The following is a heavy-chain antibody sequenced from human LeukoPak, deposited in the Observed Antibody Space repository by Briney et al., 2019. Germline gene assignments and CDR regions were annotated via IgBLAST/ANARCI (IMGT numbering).Heavy chain of an antibody. CDR3: ARRDFSGWNYFDY. CDR2: ILYSGST. CDR1: GGSISSSRHY. V-gene: IGHV4-39*07. D-gene: IGHD6-19*01. J-gene: IGHJ4*02. Sequence: SETLSLTCTVSGGSISSSRHYWGWIRQPPGKGLEWIGNILYSGSTNYNPSLKSRVTISVDTSKNQFSLKLSSVTAADTAVYYCARRDFSGWNYFDYWGQGTLVTVSS.